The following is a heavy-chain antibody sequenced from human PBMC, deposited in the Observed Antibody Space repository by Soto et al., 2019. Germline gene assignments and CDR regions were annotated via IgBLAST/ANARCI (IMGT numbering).Heavy chain of an antibody. CDR3: ARDYVDGGNSVGFSGAFDI. V-gene: IGHV3-21*01. D-gene: IGHD2-21*02. Sequence: EVQLVESGGGLVQPGGSLRLSCAASGFTFSSYSMNWVRQAPGKGLEWVSSISSSSSYIYYADSVKGRFTISRDNAKNSLYLQMNSLRAEDTAVYYCARDYVDGGNSVGFSGAFDIWGQGTMVTVSS. CDR1: GFTFSSYS. J-gene: IGHJ3*02. CDR2: ISSSSSYI.